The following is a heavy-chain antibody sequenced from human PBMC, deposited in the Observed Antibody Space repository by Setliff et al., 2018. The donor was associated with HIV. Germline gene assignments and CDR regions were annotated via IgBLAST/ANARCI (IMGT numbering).Heavy chain of an antibody. CDR3: ARGSIAAPKHYYYMNV. CDR2: IIPMFGTA. Sequence: SVKVSCKTSGGTFSNYAISWVRQAPGQGLEWMGGIIPMFGTANYAQKFQGRVTITTDASTSTAYMELSSLRSEDTAVYYCARGSIAAPKHYYYMNVWGKGTTVTV. V-gene: IGHV1-69*05. D-gene: IGHD6-6*01. CDR1: GGTFSNYA. J-gene: IGHJ6*03.